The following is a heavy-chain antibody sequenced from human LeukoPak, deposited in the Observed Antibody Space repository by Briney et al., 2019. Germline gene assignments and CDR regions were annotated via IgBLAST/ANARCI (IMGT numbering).Heavy chain of an antibody. D-gene: IGHD4-17*01. CDR2: INHSGST. CDR1: GGSFSGYY. Sequence: SETLSLTCAVYGGSFSGYYWSWIRQPPGKGLEWIGEINHSGSTNYYPSLKSRVTISVDTSKNQFSLKLSSVTAADTAVYYCARAGDGEIFDYWGQGTLVTVSS. V-gene: IGHV4-34*01. J-gene: IGHJ4*02. CDR3: ARAGDGEIFDY.